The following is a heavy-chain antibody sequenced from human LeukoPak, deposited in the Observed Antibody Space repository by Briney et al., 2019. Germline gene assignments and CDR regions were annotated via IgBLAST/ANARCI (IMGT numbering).Heavy chain of an antibody. CDR1: GFTFSSYW. V-gene: IGHV3-7*03. CDR3: AREGRYFDWLAVDY. D-gene: IGHD3-9*01. Sequence: GGSLRLSCVASGFTFSSYWMSWVRQAPGKGLEWVANIKQDGSEKYYVDSVKGRFTISRDNAKNSLYLQMNSLRAEDTAVYYCAREGRYFDWLAVDYWGQGTLVTVSS. J-gene: IGHJ4*02. CDR2: IKQDGSEK.